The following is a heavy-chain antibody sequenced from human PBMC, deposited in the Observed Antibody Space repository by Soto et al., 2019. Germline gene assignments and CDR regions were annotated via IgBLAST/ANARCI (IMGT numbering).Heavy chain of an antibody. CDR1: GGTFSNYA. CDR2: IIPLSGTP. CDR3: TRGIQLWS. J-gene: IGHJ5*02. D-gene: IGHD5-18*01. Sequence: QVQLVQSGAEVKKPGSSVKVSCKASGGTFSNYALTWVRRAPGQGLEWMGGIIPLSGTPNYAQKFQGRVTITADKSTTTVYMELSSLRSEDTAVYYCTRGIQLWSWGQGTLVTVSS. V-gene: IGHV1-69*06.